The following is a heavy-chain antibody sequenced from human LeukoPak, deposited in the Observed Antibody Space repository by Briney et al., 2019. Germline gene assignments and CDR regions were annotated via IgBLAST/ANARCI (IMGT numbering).Heavy chain of an antibody. J-gene: IGHJ5*02. CDR1: GDSVSSNNAA. V-gene: IGHV6-1*01. CDR2: TYYRSKWYN. D-gene: IGHD2-8*01. Sequence: SQTLSLTCSISGDSVSSNNAAWNWIRRSPSRGLEFLGRTYYRSKWYNDYAVSVKSRITIKSDTSKNQFSLQLNSVTPDDTAVYYCASTHGPIDHWGQGTLVTVSS. CDR3: ASTHGPIDH.